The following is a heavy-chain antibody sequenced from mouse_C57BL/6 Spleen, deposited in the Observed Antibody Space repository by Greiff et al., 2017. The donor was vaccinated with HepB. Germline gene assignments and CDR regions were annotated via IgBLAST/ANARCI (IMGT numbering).Heavy chain of an antibody. CDR1: GYTFTSYW. D-gene: IGHD3-3*01. Sequence: VQLQQPGAELVRPGSSVKLSCKASGYTFTSYWMHWVKQRPIQGLEWIGNIDPSDSETHYNQKFKDKATLTVDKSSSTAYMQLSSLTSEDSAVYYCARKGLPIYAMDYWGQGTSVTVSS. J-gene: IGHJ4*01. V-gene: IGHV1-52*01. CDR2: IDPSDSET. CDR3: ARKGLPIYAMDY.